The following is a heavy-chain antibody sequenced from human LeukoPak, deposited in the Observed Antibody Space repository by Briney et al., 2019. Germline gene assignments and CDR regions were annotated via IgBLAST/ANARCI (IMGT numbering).Heavy chain of an antibody. J-gene: IGHJ4*02. D-gene: IGHD3-22*01. Sequence: SETLSLTCAVYGGSFSGYYWSWIRQPPGKGLEWIGEINHSGSTNYNPSLKSRVTISLDTSKNHFSLRLSSVTAADTAVYYCARDSWYESTGYLSADYWGQGTLVSVSS. CDR1: GGSFSGYY. CDR2: INHSGST. V-gene: IGHV4-34*01. CDR3: ARDSWYESTGYLSADY.